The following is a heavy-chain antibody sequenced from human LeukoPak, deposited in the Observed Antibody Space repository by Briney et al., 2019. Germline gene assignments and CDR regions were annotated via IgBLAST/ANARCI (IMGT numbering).Heavy chain of an antibody. CDR1: GGSISSSSYY. CDR2: IYYSGST. D-gene: IGHD3-3*01. J-gene: IGHJ5*02. Sequence: SETLSLTCTVSGGSISSSSYYWGWIRQPPGKGLEWIGSIYYSGSTYYNPSLKSRVTISVDTSKNQFSLKLSSVTAADTAVYYCARQFTYYDFWSGYYNHWGQGTLVTVSS. V-gene: IGHV4-39*01. CDR3: ARQFTYYDFWSGYYNH.